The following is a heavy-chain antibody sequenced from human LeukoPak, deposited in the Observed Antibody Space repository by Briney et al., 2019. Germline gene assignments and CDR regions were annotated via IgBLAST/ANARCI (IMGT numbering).Heavy chain of an antibody. CDR2: IRSKAYGGTT. D-gene: IGHD3-22*01. Sequence: PGGSLRLSCTASGFTFGDYAMSWFRQAPGKGLEWVGFIRSKAYGGTTEYAATVKGSFTISRDDSKSSVYLQMNSLKTEDTAVYYCTREHSYFYDNSGSDYWGQGTLVTVSS. J-gene: IGHJ4*02. V-gene: IGHV3-49*03. CDR3: TREHSYFYDNSGSDY. CDR1: GFTFGDYA.